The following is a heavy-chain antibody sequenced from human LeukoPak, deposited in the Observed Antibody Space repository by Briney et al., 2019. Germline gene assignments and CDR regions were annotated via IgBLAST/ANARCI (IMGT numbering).Heavy chain of an antibody. CDR1: GGTFSSYA. V-gene: IGHV1-69*05. CDR3: ARVSVGYGSGSYFTLDY. CDR2: IIPIFGTA. J-gene: IGHJ4*02. Sequence: ASVKVFCKASGGTFSSYAISWVRQAPGQGLEWMGGIIPIFGTANYAQKFQGRVTITTDESTSTAYMELSSLRSEDTAVYYCARVSVGYGSGSYFTLDYWGQGTLVTVSS. D-gene: IGHD3-10*01.